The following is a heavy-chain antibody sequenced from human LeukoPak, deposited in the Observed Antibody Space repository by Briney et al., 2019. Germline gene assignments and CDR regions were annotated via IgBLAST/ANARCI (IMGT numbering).Heavy chain of an antibody. D-gene: IGHD3-10*01. Sequence: SETLSLTCAVSGYSISSGYQWAWIRQSPRKGLELIGSIYHSGSAHYNPSLKSRVTISVETSKNQFSLKLSSVTAADTAVYYCARGHTMVRGVIDYWGQGTLVTVSS. CDR3: ARGHTMVRGVIDY. CDR2: IYHSGSA. J-gene: IGHJ4*02. CDR1: GYSISSGYQ. V-gene: IGHV4-38-2*01.